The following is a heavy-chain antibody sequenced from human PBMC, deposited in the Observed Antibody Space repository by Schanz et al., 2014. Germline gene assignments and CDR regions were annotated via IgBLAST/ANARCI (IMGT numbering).Heavy chain of an antibody. Sequence: EVQLAESGGGLVKPGGSLRLSCAPSGFTFSDYAMNWVRQAPGKGLEWVASISSLGNYIYYADSMKGRFTISRDNAKNSLYLQINSLRPEDTAVYYCAKYGGELGVSFEYWGQGTLVTVSS. CDR3: AKYGGELGVSFEY. D-gene: IGHD7-27*01. CDR1: GFTFSDYA. J-gene: IGHJ4*02. V-gene: IGHV3-21*06. CDR2: ISSLGNYI.